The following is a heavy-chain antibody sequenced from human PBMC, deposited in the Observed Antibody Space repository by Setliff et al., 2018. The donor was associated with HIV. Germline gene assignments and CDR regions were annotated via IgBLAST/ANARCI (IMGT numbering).Heavy chain of an antibody. V-gene: IGHV1-69*06. Sequence: SVKVSCKASGGTFGSYAISWVRQTPGQGLEWLGGIIPIFETTNYAQKFQGRVTITADKSTSTIYMELSSLRSDDTAVYYCARGQGVHFWVNDAFDIWGQGTMVTVSS. D-gene: IGHD3-10*01. CDR1: GGTFGSYA. CDR2: IIPIFETT. CDR3: ARGQGVHFWVNDAFDI. J-gene: IGHJ3*02.